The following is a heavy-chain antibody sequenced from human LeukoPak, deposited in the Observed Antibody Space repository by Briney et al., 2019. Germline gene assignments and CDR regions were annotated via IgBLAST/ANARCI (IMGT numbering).Heavy chain of an antibody. CDR1: GGTFSSYS. J-gene: IGHJ5*02. CDR3: ARDVASSSSRWFDP. CDR2: IIPILGIA. D-gene: IGHD6-6*01. V-gene: IGHV1-69*04. Sequence: GASVKVSCKASGGTFSSYSMSWVRQAPGQGLEWMGRIIPILGIANYAQKFQGRVTITADKSTSTAYMELSSLRSEDTAVYYCARDVASSSSRWFDPWGQGTLVTVSS.